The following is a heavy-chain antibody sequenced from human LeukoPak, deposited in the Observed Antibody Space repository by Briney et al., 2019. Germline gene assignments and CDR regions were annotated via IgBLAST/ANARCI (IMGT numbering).Heavy chain of an antibody. CDR3: ARRALSYSSGWRYGMDV. J-gene: IGHJ6*02. D-gene: IGHD6-19*01. CDR1: GFTFSSYW. V-gene: IGHV3-7*01. CDR2: IKQDGSEK. Sequence: GGSLRLSCAASGFTFSSYWMSWVRQAPGKGLEWVANIKQDGSEKYYVDSVKGRFTISRDNAKNSLYLQMNSLRAEDTAVYYCARRALSYSSGWRYGMDVWGQGTTVTVSS.